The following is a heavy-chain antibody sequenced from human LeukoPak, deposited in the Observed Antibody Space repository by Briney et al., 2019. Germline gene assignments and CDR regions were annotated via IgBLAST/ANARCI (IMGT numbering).Heavy chain of an antibody. Sequence: GGSLRLSCAASGFTFSSYSMNWVRQAPGKGLEWVSSISSSSSSYIYYADSVKGRFTISRDNAKNSLYLQMNSLRAEDTAVYYCARAGYCSGGSCWDYWGQGTLVTVSS. V-gene: IGHV3-21*01. J-gene: IGHJ4*02. CDR2: ISSSSSSYI. D-gene: IGHD2-15*01. CDR1: GFTFSSYS. CDR3: ARAGYCSGGSCWDY.